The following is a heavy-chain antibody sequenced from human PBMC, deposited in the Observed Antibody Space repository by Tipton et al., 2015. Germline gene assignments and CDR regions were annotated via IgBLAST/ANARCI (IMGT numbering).Heavy chain of an antibody. D-gene: IGHD6-13*01. CDR2: IYYSGST. CDR1: GGSISSGDYY. CDR3: ARHIAAAARAWFDP. Sequence: TLSLTCTVSGGSISSGDYYWSWIRQPPGKGLEWIGYIYYSGSTYYNPSLKSRVTISVDTSKNQFSLNLNSVTAADTAVYYCARHIAAAARAWFDPWGQGTLVPVSS. J-gene: IGHJ5*02. V-gene: IGHV4-30-4*01.